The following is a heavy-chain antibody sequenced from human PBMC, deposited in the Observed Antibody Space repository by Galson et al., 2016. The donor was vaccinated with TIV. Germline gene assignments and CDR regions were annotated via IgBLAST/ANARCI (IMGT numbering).Heavy chain of an antibody. D-gene: IGHD4-17*01. Sequence: SLRLSCAVSGFTVSSYHMSWVRQAPGKGLEWMSVIYTGGSAYYPDSVKGRLTISRDDSKNTLHLQMNSLTVEDTAVYYCARKDSSVHGDLRGAFDVWGQGTMVIVSS. CDR2: IYTGGSA. J-gene: IGHJ3*01. CDR1: GFTVSSYH. CDR3: ARKDSSVHGDLRGAFDV. V-gene: IGHV3-53*01.